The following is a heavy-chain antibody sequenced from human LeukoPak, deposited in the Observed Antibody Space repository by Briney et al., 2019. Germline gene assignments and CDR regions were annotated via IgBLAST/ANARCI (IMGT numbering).Heavy chain of an antibody. V-gene: IGHV4-39*01. CDR3: ATQAAGGPLDH. D-gene: IGHD2-15*01. CDR1: GASISSSTYY. J-gene: IGHJ4*02. CDR2: VYYSGGT. Sequence: SETLSLTCTVSGASISSSTYYWGWIRQPPGKGLEWIGTVYYSGGTSYYPSLKSRVTISVDTSKNQFSLKLTSVTAADTAVYYCATQAAGGPLDHWGQGTLVTVSS.